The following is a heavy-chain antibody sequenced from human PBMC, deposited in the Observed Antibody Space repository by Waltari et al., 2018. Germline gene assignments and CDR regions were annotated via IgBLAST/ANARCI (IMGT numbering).Heavy chain of an antibody. CDR2: INPNNGAT. CDR1: GYTFSERY. Sequence: QVQLVQSGAEVKEPGASVKVSCRTSGYTFSERYLNWVRQAPGQGLEWMGWINPNNGATHLAQKFQGRVTMTRDTPISTAYMELSRLTSDDTAIYYCARVSDSFPFFHHWGQGTLVTVSS. D-gene: IGHD2-21*02. V-gene: IGHV1-2*02. J-gene: IGHJ4*02. CDR3: ARVSDSFPFFHH.